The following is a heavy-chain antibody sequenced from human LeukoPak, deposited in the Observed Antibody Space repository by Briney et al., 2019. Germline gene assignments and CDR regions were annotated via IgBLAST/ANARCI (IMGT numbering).Heavy chain of an antibody. CDR1: GGSISTYY. CDR2: IYYSGST. CDR3: ARGQTRGYYLRYYFDH. V-gene: IGHV4-59*01. D-gene: IGHD3-22*01. Sequence: SETLSLTCTVSGGSISTYYWSWIRQPPGKGLEWIGYIYYSGSTSHNPSLKSRVTISVDTSKNHFSLKLSSVTAADTAVYYCARGQTRGYYLRYYFDHWGQGTLVTVSS. J-gene: IGHJ4*02.